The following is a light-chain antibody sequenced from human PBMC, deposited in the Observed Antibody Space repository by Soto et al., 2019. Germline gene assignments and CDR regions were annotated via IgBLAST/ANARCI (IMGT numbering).Light chain of an antibody. CDR1: QSISSFS. CDR3: QHYGGSPRT. J-gene: IGKJ1*01. CDR2: DAS. V-gene: IGKV3-20*01. Sequence: EIVLTQSPGTLSLSPGERDTLSCRASQSISSFSLAWYQQTPGQAPRLLLYDASSRAAGIPVRFSGGGSGTAFTLTISSLEPEDFGVYYCQHYGGSPRTFGQGTKVEIK.